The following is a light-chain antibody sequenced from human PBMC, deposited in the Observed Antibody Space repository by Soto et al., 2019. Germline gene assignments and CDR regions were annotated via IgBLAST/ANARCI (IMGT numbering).Light chain of an antibody. V-gene: IGKV3-15*01. CDR1: QLFSRN. Sequence: EIVMPQSPATLSVSPGESVTLSCRASQLFSRNVAWYQRRPGQAPRRLIYGSSTRATGVPPRFSGSASGTEFTLTISSLQSEDFGVYYCQQYNDWPRTFGQGTRLEIK. J-gene: IGKJ5*01. CDR2: GSS. CDR3: QQYNDWPRT.